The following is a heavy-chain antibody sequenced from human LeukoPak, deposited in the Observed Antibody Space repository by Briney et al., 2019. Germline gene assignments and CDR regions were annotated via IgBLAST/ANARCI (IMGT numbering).Heavy chain of an antibody. J-gene: IGHJ4*02. CDR2: INHSGST. Sequence: SETLSLTCAVYGGSFSGYYWSWIRQPPGKGLEWIGEINHSGSTNYNPSLKSRVTISVDTSKNQFSLKLSSVTAADTAVYYCARVSVRRQWQMGDYWGQGTLVTVSS. CDR3: ARVSVRRQWQMGDY. D-gene: IGHD6-19*01. V-gene: IGHV4-34*01. CDR1: GGSFSGYY.